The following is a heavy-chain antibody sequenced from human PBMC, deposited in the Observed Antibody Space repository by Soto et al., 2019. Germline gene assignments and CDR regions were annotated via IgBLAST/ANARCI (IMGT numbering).Heavy chain of an antibody. J-gene: IGHJ2*01. CDR1: GGSISSGGYY. D-gene: IGHD1-26*01. V-gene: IGHV4-31*03. CDR3: ARDQGATTSFFDL. CDR2: IYYSGST. Sequence: SETLSLTCTVSGGSISSGGYYWSWIRQHPGKGLEWIGYIYYSGSTYYNPSLKSRVTISVDTSKNQFSLKLSSVTAADTAVYYCARDQGATTSFFDLWGRGTLVTVSS.